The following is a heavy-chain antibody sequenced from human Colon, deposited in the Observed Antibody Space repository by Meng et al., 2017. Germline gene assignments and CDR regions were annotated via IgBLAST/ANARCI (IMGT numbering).Heavy chain of an antibody. D-gene: IGHD3-22*01. V-gene: IGHV4-61*02. CDR1: GDSISSGSYY. CDR2: VHNSGST. J-gene: IGHJ4*02. CDR3: ARAVYDSSGYFSYYFDY. Sequence: VQLQCSGPGLVKPSQALSLTCTVSGDSISSGSYYWSWVRQPAGKGLEWIGRVHNSGSTNYNPSFKSRVTISVDKSKNEVSLELTSVTAADTATYYCARAVYDSSGYFSYYFDYWGQGTLVTVSS.